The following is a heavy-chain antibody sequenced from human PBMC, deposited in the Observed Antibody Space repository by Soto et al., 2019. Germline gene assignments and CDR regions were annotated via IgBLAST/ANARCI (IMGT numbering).Heavy chain of an antibody. V-gene: IGHV3-7*01. Sequence: EVQLVESGGGLVQPGGSLRLSCAVSGFTFSAFWMRWVRQAPGKGLEWVANIKQDGSEKYYVASVKGRFTISRDNAKNTLYLQMVSLRAEDTAMYYCARDKIASALWGQGTMVTVSS. J-gene: IGHJ3*01. CDR3: ARDKIASAL. CDR1: GFTFSAFW. CDR2: IKQDGSEK.